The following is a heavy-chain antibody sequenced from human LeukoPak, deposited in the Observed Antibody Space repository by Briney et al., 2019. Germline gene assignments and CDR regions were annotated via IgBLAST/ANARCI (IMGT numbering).Heavy chain of an antibody. CDR1: GYTFTGYY. D-gene: IGHD4-17*01. Sequence: ASVKVSCKASGYTFTGYYLHWVRQAPGQGLEWMGWISAYNGNTNYAQKLQGRVTMTTDTSTSTAYMELRGLRSDDTAVYYCAIRFDYWGQGTLVTVSS. J-gene: IGHJ4*02. CDR2: ISAYNGNT. V-gene: IGHV1-18*04. CDR3: AIRFDY.